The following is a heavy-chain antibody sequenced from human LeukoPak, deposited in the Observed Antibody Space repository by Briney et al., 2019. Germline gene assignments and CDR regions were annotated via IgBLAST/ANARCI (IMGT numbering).Heavy chain of an antibody. Sequence: ASVKVSCKASGYTFTSYAIHWVRQAPGQRLEWMGWINAGNGNTKYSQKFQGRVTITRDTSASTAYMELSSLRSEDTAVYYCARDSRYCSSTSCYSCTNGVCYTKQQLVNYGMDVWGQGTMVTVSS. CDR3: ARDSRYCSSTSCYSCTNGVCYTKQQLVNYGMDV. CDR2: INAGNGNT. V-gene: IGHV1-3*01. CDR1: GYTFTSYA. J-gene: IGHJ6*02. D-gene: IGHD2-2*02.